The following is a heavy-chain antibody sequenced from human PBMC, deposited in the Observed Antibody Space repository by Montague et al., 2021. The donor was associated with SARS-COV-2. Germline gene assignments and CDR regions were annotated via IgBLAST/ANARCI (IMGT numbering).Heavy chain of an antibody. J-gene: IGHJ4*02. CDR1: GGSISSGTYY. D-gene: IGHD3-22*01. V-gene: IGHV4-61*09. CDR2: MYSRGGI. Sequence: TLSLTCSVSGGSISSGTYYWNWIRQPAGKGLEWIGHMYSRGGISYTPSLRSRVTISPATTRNQFSLKFSSVTAADTAIYYCARSDWDYYDRSGYYHFDSWGQGTLVTVSS. CDR3: ARSDWDYYDRSGYYHFDS.